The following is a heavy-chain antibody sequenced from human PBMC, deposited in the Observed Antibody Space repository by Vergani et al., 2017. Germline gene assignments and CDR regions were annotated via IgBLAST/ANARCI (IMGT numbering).Heavy chain of an antibody. D-gene: IGHD2-15*01. CDR2: IVVGSGNT. CDR3: AARGGSGYYYYYMDV. J-gene: IGHJ6*03. CDR1: GFTFTSSA. Sequence: QMQLVQSGPEVKKPGTPVKVSCKASGFTFTSSAVQWVRQARGQRLEWIGWIVVGSGNTNYAQKFQERVTITRDMSTSTAYMELSSLRSEDTAVYYCAARGGSGYYYYYMDVWGKGTTVTVSS. V-gene: IGHV1-58*01.